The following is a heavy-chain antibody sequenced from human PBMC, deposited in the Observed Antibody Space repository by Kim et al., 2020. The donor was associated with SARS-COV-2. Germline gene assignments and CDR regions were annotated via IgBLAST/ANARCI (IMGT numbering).Heavy chain of an antibody. V-gene: IGHV3-30*07. Sequence: KGRLTISRDNSKNTRYLQMNSLRAEDTAVYYCARGRETYRKRYGSNWFDYWGQGTLVTVSS. CDR3: ARGRETYRKRYGSNWFDY. D-gene: IGHD6-13*01. J-gene: IGHJ4*02.